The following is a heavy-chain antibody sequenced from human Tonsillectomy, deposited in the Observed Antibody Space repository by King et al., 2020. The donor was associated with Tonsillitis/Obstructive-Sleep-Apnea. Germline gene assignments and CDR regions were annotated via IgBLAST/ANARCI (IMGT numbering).Heavy chain of an antibody. CDR2: IYSGGST. Sequence: VQLVESGGGLIQPGGSLRLSCAASGFTVSNNYLSWVRQAPGKGLEWVSLIYSGGSTYYADSLEGRFTISRDNSKNTVYLQMNSLRAEDTAVYYCARDARYSANWYAAFDIWGQGTMVTVSS. CDR1: GFTVSNNY. CDR3: ARDARYSANWYAAFDI. J-gene: IGHJ3*02. D-gene: IGHD6-13*01. V-gene: IGHV3-53*01.